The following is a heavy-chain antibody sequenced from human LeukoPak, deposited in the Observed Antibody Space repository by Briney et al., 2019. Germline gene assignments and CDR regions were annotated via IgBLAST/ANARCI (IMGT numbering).Heavy chain of an antibody. D-gene: IGHD3-9*01. CDR3: ARDTYDILTGYYLYYYYGMDV. J-gene: IGHJ6*04. CDR2: IYHSGST. Sequence: PSETLSLTCAVSGYSTSSGYYWGWIRQPPGKGLEWIGSIYHSGSTYYNPSLKSRVTISVDTSKNQFSLKLSSVTAADTAVYYCARDTYDILTGYYLYYYYGMDVWGKGTTVTVSS. V-gene: IGHV4-38-2*02. CDR1: GYSTSSGYY.